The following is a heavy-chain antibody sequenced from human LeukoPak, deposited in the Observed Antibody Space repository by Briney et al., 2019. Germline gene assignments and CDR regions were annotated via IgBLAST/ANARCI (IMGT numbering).Heavy chain of an antibody. J-gene: IGHJ4*02. V-gene: IGHV1-24*01. D-gene: IGHD1-26*01. CDR1: GYTLTKLS. Sequence: GASVKASCKVSGYTLTKLSMHWVRQAPGKGLEWMGGFDPEDGETIYAQKFQGRVTMTEDTSTDTAYMELSSLRSQDTAVYYCATGRSGINTLVYYFDYWGQGTLVTVSS. CDR3: ATGRSGINTLVYYFDY. CDR2: FDPEDGET.